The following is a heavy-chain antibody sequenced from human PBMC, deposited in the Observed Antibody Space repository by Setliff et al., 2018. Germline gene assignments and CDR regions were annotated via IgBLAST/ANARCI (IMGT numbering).Heavy chain of an antibody. D-gene: IGHD2-2*01. CDR3: ARVARVVLSRNAFDI. Sequence: TVSGGSISSGGYYWSWIRQHPGKGLEWIGYIYYSGSTYYNPPLKSRVTISVDTSKNQFSLKLSSVTAADTAVYYCARVARVVLSRNAFDIWGQGTTVTVSS. CDR1: GGSISSGGYY. V-gene: IGHV4-31*03. J-gene: IGHJ3*02. CDR2: IYYSGST.